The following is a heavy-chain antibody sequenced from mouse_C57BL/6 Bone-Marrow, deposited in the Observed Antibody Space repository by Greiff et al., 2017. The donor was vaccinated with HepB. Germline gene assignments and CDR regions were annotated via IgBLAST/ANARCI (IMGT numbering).Heavy chain of an antibody. J-gene: IGHJ2*01. Sequence: VQLQQSGAELVKPGASVKMSCKASGYTFTSYWITWVKQRPGQGLEWIGDIYPGSGSTNYNEKFKSKATLTVDTSSSTAYMQLSSLTSEDSAVYYCARSGLITTVVAKDYWGQGTTLTVSS. CDR1: GYTFTSYW. CDR2: IYPGSGST. D-gene: IGHD1-1*01. V-gene: IGHV1-55*01. CDR3: ARSGLITTVVAKDY.